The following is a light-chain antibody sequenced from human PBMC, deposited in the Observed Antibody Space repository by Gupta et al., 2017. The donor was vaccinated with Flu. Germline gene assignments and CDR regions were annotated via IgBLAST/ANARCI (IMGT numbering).Light chain of an antibody. J-gene: IGLJ1*01. CDR2: RSN. Sequence: RVTISCSGSSSNIGSNYVHWYQQRPGTAPKLLIYRSNQRPSGVPDRFSGSKSGTSASLAISGLRSEDEADYYCAAWDDSLSSYVFGTGTKVTVL. V-gene: IGLV1-47*01. CDR1: SSNIGSNY. CDR3: AAWDDSLSSYV.